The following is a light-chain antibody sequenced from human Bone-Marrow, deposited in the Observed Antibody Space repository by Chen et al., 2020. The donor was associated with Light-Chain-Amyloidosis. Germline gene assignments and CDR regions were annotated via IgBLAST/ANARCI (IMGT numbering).Light chain of an antibody. Sequence: SEPTQPPSVSGSPGQTARTTCPGDDLPTKYAYWYQKKPGQAPVLVIHRDTERPSGISERFSGSSSGTTATLTISGVQAEDEADYHCQSADSSGTYEVIFGGGTKLTVL. CDR3: QSADSSGTYEVI. V-gene: IGLV3-25*03. CDR2: RDT. CDR1: DLPTKY. J-gene: IGLJ2*01.